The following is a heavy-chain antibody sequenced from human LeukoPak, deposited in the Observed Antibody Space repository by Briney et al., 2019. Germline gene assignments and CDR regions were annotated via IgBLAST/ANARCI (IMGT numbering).Heavy chain of an antibody. CDR1: GGSFSGYY. J-gene: IGHJ5*02. Sequence: PSETLSLTCAVYGGSFSGYYWSWIRQPPGKGLEWIGEINHSGSTNYNPSLKSRVTISVDTSKNRFSLKLSSVTAADTAVYYCARQPSMVRGVIIWFDPWGQGTLVTVSS. V-gene: IGHV4-34*01. D-gene: IGHD3-10*01. CDR2: INHSGST. CDR3: ARQPSMVRGVIIWFDP.